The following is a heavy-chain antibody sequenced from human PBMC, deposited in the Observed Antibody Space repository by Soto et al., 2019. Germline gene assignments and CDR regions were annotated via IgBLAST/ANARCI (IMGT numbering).Heavy chain of an antibody. V-gene: IGHV3-33*01. J-gene: IGHJ4*02. CDR3: ASIGYSSGWYFDY. D-gene: IGHD6-19*01. Sequence: QVQLVESGGGVVQPGRSLRLSCAASGFTFSSYGMHWVRQAPGKGLEWVAVIWYDGSNKYYADSVKGRFTISRDNSKNTLYLQMNSLRAEDTAVYYCASIGYSSGWYFDYLGQGTLVTVSS. CDR1: GFTFSSYG. CDR2: IWYDGSNK.